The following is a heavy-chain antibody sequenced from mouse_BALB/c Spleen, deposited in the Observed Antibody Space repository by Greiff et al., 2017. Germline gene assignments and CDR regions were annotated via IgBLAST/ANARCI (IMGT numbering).Heavy chain of an antibody. J-gene: IGHJ2*01. CDR3: AGDHDCFDY. CDR1: GFTFSSYG. CDR2: INSNGGST. V-gene: IGHV5-6-3*01. Sequence: EVKLVESGGGLVKPGGSLKLSCAASGFTFSSYGMSWVRQTPDKRLELVATINSNGGSTYYPDSVKGRFTISRDNAKNTLYLQMSSLKSEDTAMYYCAGDHDCFDYWGQGTTLTVSS.